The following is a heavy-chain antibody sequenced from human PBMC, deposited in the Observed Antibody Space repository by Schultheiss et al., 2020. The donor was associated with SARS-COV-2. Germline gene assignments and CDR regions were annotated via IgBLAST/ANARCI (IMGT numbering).Heavy chain of an antibody. V-gene: IGHV3-48*03. CDR1: GFTFSSYE. CDR3: ARDSLIVLMVYAPFDY. J-gene: IGHJ4*02. D-gene: IGHD2-8*01. CDR2: ISSSGSSI. Sequence: GGSLRLSCAASGFTFSSYEMNWVRQAPGKGLEWVSYISSSGSSIYYADSVKGRFTISRDNSENTLFLQMNSLRAEDTAVYYCARDSLIVLMVYAPFDYWGQGTLVTVSS.